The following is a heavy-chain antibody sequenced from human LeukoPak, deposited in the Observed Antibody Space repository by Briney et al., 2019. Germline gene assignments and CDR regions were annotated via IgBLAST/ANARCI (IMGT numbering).Heavy chain of an antibody. CDR1: GYTFNSYD. Sequence: ASVKVSCKASGYTFNSYDINWVRQATGQGLEWMGWMNPNSGNTGYAQKFQGRVTMTRNTSISTAYMELSSLRSEDTAVYYCARGPLSRGYYYYYMDVWGKGTTVTISS. CDR2: MNPNSGNT. V-gene: IGHV1-8*01. CDR3: ARGPLSRGYYYYYMDV. J-gene: IGHJ6*03.